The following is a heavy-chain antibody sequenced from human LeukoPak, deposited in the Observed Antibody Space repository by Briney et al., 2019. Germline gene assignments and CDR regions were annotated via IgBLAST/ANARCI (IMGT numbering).Heavy chain of an antibody. CDR1: GYTFTGYY. Sequence: GASVKVSCKASGYTFTGYYMHWVRQAPGQGLEWMGWINPNSGDTNYAQKFQGRVTMARDTSINTVYMQLSRLRSDDTAVYYCATGAARYYGDWGQGTLVTVSS. J-gene: IGHJ4*02. CDR3: ATGAARYYGD. V-gene: IGHV1-2*02. CDR2: INPNSGDT. D-gene: IGHD1-26*01.